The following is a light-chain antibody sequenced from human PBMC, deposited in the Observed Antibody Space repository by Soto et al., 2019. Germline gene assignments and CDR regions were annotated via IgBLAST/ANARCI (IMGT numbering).Light chain of an antibody. CDR1: SSDVGVYNY. Sequence: QSALTQPASVSGSPGQSITISCTGTSSDVGVYNYVSWYQQHPGKAPKLMIYDVSNRPSGVSNRFSGSKSGNTASLTISGLQAEDEADYYCSSYPRSSTLDSYVFGNGTKVTVL. CDR2: DVS. V-gene: IGLV2-14*01. J-gene: IGLJ1*01. CDR3: SSYPRSSTLDSYV.